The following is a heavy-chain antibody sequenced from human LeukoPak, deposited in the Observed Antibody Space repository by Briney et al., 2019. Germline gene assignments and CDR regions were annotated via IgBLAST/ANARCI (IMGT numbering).Heavy chain of an antibody. D-gene: IGHD3-22*01. J-gene: IGHJ3*02. CDR3: ARLLRYYYDSSGTHRPRRPTGKQPMGYAFDI. CDR2: IYYSGST. Sequence: PSETLSLTCTVSGGSISSYYWSWIRQPPGKGLEWIGYIYYSGSTNYNPSLKSRVTISVDTSKNQFSLKLSSVTAADTAVYYCARLLRYYYDSSGTHRPRRPTGKQPMGYAFDIWGQGTMVTVSS. CDR1: GGSISSYY. V-gene: IGHV4-59*08.